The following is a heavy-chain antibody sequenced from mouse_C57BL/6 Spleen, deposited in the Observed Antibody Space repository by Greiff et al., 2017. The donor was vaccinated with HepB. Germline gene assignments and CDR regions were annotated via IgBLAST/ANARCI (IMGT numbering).Heavy chain of an antibody. CDR2: ISDGGSYT. CDR3: ARVGLRKDYYAMDY. CDR1: GFTFSSYA. V-gene: IGHV5-4*01. Sequence: EVQVVESGGGLVKPGGSLKLSCAASGFTFSSYAMSWVRQTPEKRLEWVATISDGGSYTYYPDNVKGRFTISRDNAKNNLYLQMSHLKSEDTAMYYCARVGLRKDYYAMDYWGQGTSVTVSS. D-gene: IGHD1-1*01. J-gene: IGHJ4*01.